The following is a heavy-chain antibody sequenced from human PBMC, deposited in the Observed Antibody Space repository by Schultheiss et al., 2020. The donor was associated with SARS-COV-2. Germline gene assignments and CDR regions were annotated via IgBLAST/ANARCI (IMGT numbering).Heavy chain of an antibody. CDR2: ITYNGGFT. V-gene: IGHV3-30*03. CDR3: ARFGRGSYLDY. J-gene: IGHJ4*02. CDR1: GFTFSTYG. D-gene: IGHD1-26*01. Sequence: GGSLRLSCAGSGFTFSTYGMHWVRQAPGKGPEWVAIITYNGGFTWYAKPVEGRFTVSRDNSKNTLYLQMNSLRAEDTAVYYCARFGRGSYLDYWGQGTLVTVSS.